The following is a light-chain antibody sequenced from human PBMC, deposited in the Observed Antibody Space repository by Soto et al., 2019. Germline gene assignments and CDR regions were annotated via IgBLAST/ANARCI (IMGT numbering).Light chain of an antibody. CDR3: QQYGSSGT. CDR2: GAS. V-gene: IGKV3-20*01. CDR1: QSVANF. J-gene: IGKJ1*01. Sequence: EIVMTQSPATLSVSPWERATLSCRASQSVANFVAWYQQKPGQAPRLLIYGASNRATGIPDRFSGSGSGTDFTLTISRLEPEDFAVYYCQQYGSSGTFGQGTKVDIK.